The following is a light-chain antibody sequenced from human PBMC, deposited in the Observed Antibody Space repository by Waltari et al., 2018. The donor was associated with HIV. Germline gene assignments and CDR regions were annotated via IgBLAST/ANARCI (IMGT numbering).Light chain of an antibody. J-gene: IGLJ2*01. Sequence: QSALTQPPSASGSPGQSVTISCTGTSTDVGAYNYVSWYQKQSGEAPKLIIYELTKRPSGVPYRFSGSKSGNTASLTVSGLQAEDEADFYCSSYAGSTVIFGGGTKLTVL. CDR2: ELT. CDR3: SSYAGSTVI. V-gene: IGLV2-8*01. CDR1: STDVGAYNY.